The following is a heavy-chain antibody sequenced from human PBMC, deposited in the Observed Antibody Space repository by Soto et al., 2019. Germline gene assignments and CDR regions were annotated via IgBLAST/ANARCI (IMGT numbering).Heavy chain of an antibody. CDR2: TYYRSRWYN. D-gene: IGHD1-7*01. V-gene: IGHV6-1*01. CDR3: AGTSSLQWYYMDV. J-gene: IGHJ6*03. CDR1: GDSVSSNSAA. Sequence: PSQTLSLTCVISGDSVSSNSAAWNCIRQSPSRGLEWLGRTYYRSRWYNDYAVSVRSRITVNADTSKNQFSLHLNSVTPEDTAVYCCAGTSSLQWYYMDVWDKGTTVTVSS.